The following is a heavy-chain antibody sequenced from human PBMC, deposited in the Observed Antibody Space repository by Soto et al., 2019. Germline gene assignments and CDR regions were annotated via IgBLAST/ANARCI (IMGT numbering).Heavy chain of an antibody. Sequence: ASVKVSCKASGYAFTSYGISWVRQAPGQGLEWMGWISAYNGNTNYAQKLQGRVTMTTDTSTSTAYMELRSLRSDDTAVYYCARGDSTDCSNGVCSFFYNHDMDVWGQGTTVTVSS. CDR2: ISAYNGNT. J-gene: IGHJ6*02. CDR3: ARGDSTDCSNGVCSFFYNHDMDV. D-gene: IGHD2-8*01. V-gene: IGHV1-18*01. CDR1: GYAFTSYG.